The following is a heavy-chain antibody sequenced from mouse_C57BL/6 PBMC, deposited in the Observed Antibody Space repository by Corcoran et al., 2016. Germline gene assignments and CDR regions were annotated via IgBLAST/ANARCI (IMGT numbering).Heavy chain of an antibody. V-gene: IGHV9-3*01. D-gene: IGHD3-3*01. CDR1: GYTFTTYG. CDR3: ARGDFLYAMDY. CDR2: INTYSGVP. J-gene: IGHJ4*01. Sequence: QIQLVQSGPELKKPGETVKISCKASGYTFTTYGMSWVKQAPGKGLKWMGWINTYSGVPTYADDFKGRFAFSLETSASTAYLQINNLKNEDTATYFCARGDFLYAMDYWGQGTSVTVSS.